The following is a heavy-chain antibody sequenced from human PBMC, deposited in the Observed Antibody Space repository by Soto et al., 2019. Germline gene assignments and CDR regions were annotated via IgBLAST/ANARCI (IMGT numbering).Heavy chain of an antibody. J-gene: IGHJ6*03. CDR1: GGSISSYY. D-gene: IGHD3-10*01. CDR3: ARLNGSGSNYYMDV. Sequence: KPSETLSLTCTVSGGSISSYYWSWIRQPPGKGLEWIGYIYYSGSTNYNPSLKSRVTISVDTSKNQFSLKLSSVTAADTAVYYCARLNGSGSNYYMDVWGKGTTVTVSS. V-gene: IGHV4-59*01. CDR2: IYYSGST.